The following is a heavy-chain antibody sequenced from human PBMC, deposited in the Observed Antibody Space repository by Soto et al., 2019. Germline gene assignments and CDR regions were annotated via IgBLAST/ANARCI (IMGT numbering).Heavy chain of an antibody. V-gene: IGHV3-30-3*01. CDR2: ISYDGSNK. D-gene: IGHD4-17*01. J-gene: IGHJ3*02. CDR1: GFTFSSYA. CDR3: ARDLTGAAQI. Sequence: PGGSLRLSCAASGFTFSSYAMHWVRQAPGKGLEWVAVISYDGSNKYYAESVKGRFTISRDNSKNTLYLKMNSPRADDTAVYYCARDLTGAAQIWGQGTMVTVSS.